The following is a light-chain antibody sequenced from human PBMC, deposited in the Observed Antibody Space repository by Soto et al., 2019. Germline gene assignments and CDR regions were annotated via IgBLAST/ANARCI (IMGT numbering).Light chain of an antibody. J-gene: IGKJ4*02. V-gene: IGKV1-5*03. CDR3: HQYHIYPVT. CDR1: QSVSTW. Sequence: DIQMTQSPSTLSASVGDRVTITCRASQSVSTWLAWYQQKPGKAPKLLIHKASTLENEVPSRFSGSGSGTEFTLTISSLQPDDFGTYYCHQYHIYPVTFGGGTKVEIK. CDR2: KAS.